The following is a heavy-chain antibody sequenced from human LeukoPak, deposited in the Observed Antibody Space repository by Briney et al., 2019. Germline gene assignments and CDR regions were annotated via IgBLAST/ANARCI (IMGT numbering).Heavy chain of an antibody. CDR2: ISSSGGTT. CDR3: AKKQSGAAFDAFDI. D-gene: IGHD1/OR15-1a*01. CDR1: GFTFSNYD. V-gene: IGHV3-23*01. Sequence: GGSLRLSCAASGFTFSNYDMNWVRQAPAKGLEWVSAISSSGGTTYYADSVKGQFTISRDNSKKTLFLQMNSLRAEDTAVYYCAKKQSGAAFDAFDIWGQGTMVTVSS. J-gene: IGHJ3*02.